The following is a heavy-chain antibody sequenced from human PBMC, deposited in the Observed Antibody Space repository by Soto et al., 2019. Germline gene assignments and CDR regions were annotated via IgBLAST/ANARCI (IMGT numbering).Heavy chain of an antibody. CDR1: GFTFSSYA. V-gene: IGHV3-21*01. J-gene: IGHJ4*02. D-gene: IGHD6-19*01. CDR3: ARDLALAGNY. Sequence: GGSLRLSCAASGFTFSSYAMHWVRQPQEKGLEWVSSISSTSSYTHYSDSVKGRFTISRDNANNSLFLQMNSLRAEDTATYYCARDLALAGNYWGQGVLVTVSS. CDR2: ISSTSSYT.